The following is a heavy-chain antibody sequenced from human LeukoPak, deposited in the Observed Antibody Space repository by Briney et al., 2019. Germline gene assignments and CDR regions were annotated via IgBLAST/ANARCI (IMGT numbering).Heavy chain of an antibody. CDR2: ISGSGGST. CDR3: VQNRGNTYGPLDY. J-gene: IGHJ4*02. V-gene: IGHV3-23*01. Sequence: GGSLRLSCAASGFTFSSYAMSWVRQAPGKGLEWVSAISGSGGSTHYADSVKGRLTISRDNSKNTLYLQMNSLRAEDTAIYYCVQNRGNTYGPLDYWGQGTLVTVSS. D-gene: IGHD5-18*01. CDR1: GFTFSSYA.